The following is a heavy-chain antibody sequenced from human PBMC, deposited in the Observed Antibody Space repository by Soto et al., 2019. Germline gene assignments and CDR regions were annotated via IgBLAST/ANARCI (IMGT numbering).Heavy chain of an antibody. D-gene: IGHD4-17*01. V-gene: IGHV3-74*03. Sequence: GGSLRLSCAASGFTFSGYWMHWVRQTPGKGLVWVSRINSNGNITKYADSVKGRFTISRDNAKNTVYLQINSLRAEDTAIYYCTFGDYSKGIDDWGQGTRVTVSS. CDR2: INSNGNIT. CDR3: TFGDYSKGIDD. CDR1: GFTFSGYW. J-gene: IGHJ4*02.